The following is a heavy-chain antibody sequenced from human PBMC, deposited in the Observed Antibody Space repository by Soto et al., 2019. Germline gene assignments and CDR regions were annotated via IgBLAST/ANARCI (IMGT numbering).Heavy chain of an antibody. D-gene: IGHD3-22*01. Sequence: VKVSCKASGGTFSSYAISWVRQAPGQGLEWMGGIIPIFGTANYAQKFQGRVTVTADKSTSTAYMELSSLRSEDTAVYYCARDRGLWDYDSSGTPQGWFVPWGQGTLVTVSS. CDR1: GGTFSSYA. V-gene: IGHV1-69*06. CDR3: ARDRGLWDYDSSGTPQGWFVP. CDR2: IIPIFGTA. J-gene: IGHJ5*02.